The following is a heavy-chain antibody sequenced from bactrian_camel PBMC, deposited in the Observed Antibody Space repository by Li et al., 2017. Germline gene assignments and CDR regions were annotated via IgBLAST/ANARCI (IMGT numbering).Heavy chain of an antibody. D-gene: IGHD1*01. J-gene: IGHJ4*01. CDR1: GLTFGSYD. CDR2: MRSGGGST. CDR3: AKNAYGLPTD. Sequence: ESGGGLVQPGGSLRLSCAASGLTFGSYDMSWVRRPPGKGLEWVSAMRSGGGSTAYADSVKGRFTISRDTAKNTAYLQLNSLKTEDTAMYYCAKNAYGLPTDWGQGTQVTVS. V-gene: IGHV3S1*01.